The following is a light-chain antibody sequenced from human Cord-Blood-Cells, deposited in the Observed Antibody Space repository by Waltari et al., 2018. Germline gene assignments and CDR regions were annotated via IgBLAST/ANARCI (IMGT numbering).Light chain of an antibody. V-gene: IGKV4-1*01. CDR2: WAS. CDR1: QSVLYSSNNKNY. CDR3: QQLNSYPLT. Sequence: DIVMTQSPDSLAVSLGERATINCKSRQSVLYSSNNKNYLAWYQQKPGQPPKLLIYWASTRESGVPDRFSGSGSGTDFTLTISSLQPEDFATYYCQQLNSYPLTFGGGTKVEIK. J-gene: IGKJ4*01.